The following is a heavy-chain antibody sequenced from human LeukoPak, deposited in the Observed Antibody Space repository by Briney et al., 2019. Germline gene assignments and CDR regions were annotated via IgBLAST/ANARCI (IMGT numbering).Heavy chain of an antibody. V-gene: IGHV3-30*18. CDR1: GFTFWGYG. CDR2: ISYNGINK. Sequence: PGRSLRLSCAGSGFTFWGYGMHWVHQAPGKGLEWVALISYNGINKYYADSLKGRFTISRDNSKNTLYLQMNSLRAEDTAVYYCAKDYDSLDYWGQVTLVTVSS. D-gene: IGHD3-3*01. CDR3: AKDYDSLDY. J-gene: IGHJ4*02.